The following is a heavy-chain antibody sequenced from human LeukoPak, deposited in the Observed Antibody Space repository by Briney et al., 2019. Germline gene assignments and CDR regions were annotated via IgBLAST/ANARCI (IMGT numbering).Heavy chain of an antibody. J-gene: IGHJ6*03. CDR2: INPKSGGT. Sequence: SVKVSCKASRHTVTGYYMHWVRQAPGHGVEWMGWINPKSGGTNYAQTLHVRMTMTRDTSISTAYMELSRLRSDDTAVYYCARDKGPLLWFGKNYYYYMDVWGKGTTVTISS. CDR1: RHTVTGYY. D-gene: IGHD3-10*01. V-gene: IGHV1-2*02. CDR3: ARDKGPLLWFGKNYYYYMDV.